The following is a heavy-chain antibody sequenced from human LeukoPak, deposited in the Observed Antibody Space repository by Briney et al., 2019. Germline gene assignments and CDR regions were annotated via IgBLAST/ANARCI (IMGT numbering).Heavy chain of an antibody. D-gene: IGHD3-16*02. Sequence: GGSLRLSCAASGFTFSNYWMTWVRQAPGKGLEWVASIKQDGSEKYYVDSVKGRFTISRDNAKNSLYLQMNSLRAEDTAVYYCARESYDYVWGSYRSGWVDYWGQGTLVTVSS. CDR1: GFTFSNYW. CDR3: ARESYDYVWGSYRSGWVDY. CDR2: IKQDGSEK. J-gene: IGHJ4*02. V-gene: IGHV3-7*03.